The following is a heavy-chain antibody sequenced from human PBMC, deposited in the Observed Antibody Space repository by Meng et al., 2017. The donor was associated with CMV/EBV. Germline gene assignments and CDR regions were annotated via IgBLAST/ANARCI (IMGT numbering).Heavy chain of an antibody. Sequence: QVQRVRSGAKLKMTGSSVKVSCKASGGTFSSYAISWVRQAPGQGLEWMGGIIPIFGTANYAQKFQGRVTITADESTSTAYMELSSLRSEDTAVYYCARDYSGIAARPGFDPWGQGTLVTVSS. CDR1: GGTFSSYA. J-gene: IGHJ5*02. CDR3: ARDYSGIAARPGFDP. V-gene: IGHV1-69*12. D-gene: IGHD6-6*01. CDR2: IIPIFGTA.